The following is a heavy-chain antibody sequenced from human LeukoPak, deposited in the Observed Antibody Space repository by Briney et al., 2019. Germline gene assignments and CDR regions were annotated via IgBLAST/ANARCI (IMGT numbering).Heavy chain of an antibody. D-gene: IGHD2-2*01. J-gene: IGHJ4*02. CDR1: GFTFSSYG. V-gene: IGHV3-21*01. CDR3: ARGGYCSSTSCRPFDY. CDR2: ISSSSSYI. Sequence: PGGSLRLSCAASGFTFSSYGMNWVRQAPGKGLEWVSSISSSSSYIYYADSVKGRFTISRDNAKNSLYLQMNSLRAEDTAVYYCARGGYCSSTSCRPFDYWGQGTLVTVSS.